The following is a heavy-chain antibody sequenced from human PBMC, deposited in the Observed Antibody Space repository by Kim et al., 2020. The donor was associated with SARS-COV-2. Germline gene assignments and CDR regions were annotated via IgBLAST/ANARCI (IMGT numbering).Heavy chain of an antibody. V-gene: IGHV3-23*01. CDR1: GFTFSSYA. CDR2: ISGSGGST. Sequence: GGSLRLSCAASGFTFSSYAMSWVRQAPGKGLEWVSPISGSGGSTYYADSVKGRFTISRDNSKNTLYLQMNSLRAEDTAVYYCARGGNCCWYGTSHNWFDPWGQGTLVTVSS. CDR3: ARGGNCCWYGTSHNWFDP. D-gene: IGHD6-13*01. J-gene: IGHJ5*02.